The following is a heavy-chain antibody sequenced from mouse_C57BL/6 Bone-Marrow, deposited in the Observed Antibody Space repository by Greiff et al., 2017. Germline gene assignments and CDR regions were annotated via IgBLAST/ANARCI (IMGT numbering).Heavy chain of an antibody. CDR3: ARSHYYGSSPFDD. Sequence: VHVKQSVAELVRPGASVKLSCTASGFNIKNTYMHWVKQRPEQGLEWIGRIDPANGNTKYAPKFQGKATITADTSSNTAYLQLSSLTSEDTAIYYCARSHYYGSSPFDDWGQGTTLTVSS. CDR2: IDPANGNT. CDR1: GFNIKNTY. V-gene: IGHV14-3*01. D-gene: IGHD1-1*01. J-gene: IGHJ2*01.